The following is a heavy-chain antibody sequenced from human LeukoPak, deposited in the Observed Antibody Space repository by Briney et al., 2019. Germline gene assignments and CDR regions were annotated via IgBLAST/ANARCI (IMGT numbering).Heavy chain of an antibody. J-gene: IGHJ4*02. CDR2: INTSGST. V-gene: IGHV4-4*07. D-gene: IGHD5-24*01. CDR3: ARDLVGYGYNYLGY. CDR1: GGSISSYY. Sequence: SETLSLTCTVSGGSISSYYWSWIRQPAGKGLEWIGRINTSGSTNYNPSLKSRVTMSVDTSKNQFSLKLSSVTAADTAVYYCARDLVGYGYNYLGYWGQGTLVTVSS.